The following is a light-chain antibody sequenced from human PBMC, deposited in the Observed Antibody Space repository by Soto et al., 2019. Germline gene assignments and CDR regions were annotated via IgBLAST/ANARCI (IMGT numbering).Light chain of an antibody. CDR3: QQYGRSSFT. V-gene: IGKV3-20*01. CDR1: QSVSSSY. Sequence: EIVLTQSPGTLSLSPGERATLSCRASQSVSSSYLGWYQQQPGQAPRLLIYGASRRATGIPDRFSGSESGTDVTLTISRLEPEDFAVYYCQQYGRSSFTFGPGTKVDIK. J-gene: IGKJ3*01. CDR2: GAS.